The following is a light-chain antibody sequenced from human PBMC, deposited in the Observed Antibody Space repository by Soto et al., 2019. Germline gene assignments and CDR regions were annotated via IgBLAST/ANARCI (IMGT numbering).Light chain of an antibody. Sequence: IQMTQCPSFRSASFGDRVTITCRASQGVRNDLGWYQQKPGKAPKVLIYAASSLRSGVPSRFSGSGSGTDCTITISSLKKEDGSTYYCVQAYNYTITFGQGTRLEIK. CDR3: VQAYNYTIT. J-gene: IGKJ5*01. CDR1: QGVRND. CDR2: AAS. V-gene: IGKV1-6*01.